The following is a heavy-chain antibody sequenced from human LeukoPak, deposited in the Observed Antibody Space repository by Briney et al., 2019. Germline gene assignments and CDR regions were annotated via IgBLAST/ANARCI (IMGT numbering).Heavy chain of an antibody. D-gene: IGHD3-16*02. CDR3: ARSYNNHSKNRNTGALFDY. V-gene: IGHV1-46*01. Sequence: ASVKVSCKASGYTFTSYYMHWVRQAPGQGLEWMGIINPSGGSTSYAQKFQGRVTMTRDTSTSTVYMELSSLRSEDTAVYYCARSYNNHSKNRNTGALFDYWGQGTLVTVSS. CDR1: GYTFTSYY. J-gene: IGHJ4*02. CDR2: INPSGGST.